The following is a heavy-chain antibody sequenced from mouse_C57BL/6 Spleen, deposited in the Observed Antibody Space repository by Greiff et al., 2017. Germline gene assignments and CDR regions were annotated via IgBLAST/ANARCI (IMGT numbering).Heavy chain of an antibody. CDR2: IDPSDSYT. Sequence: QVQLQQPGAELVKPGASVKLSCKASGYTFTSYWMQWVKQRPGQGLEWIGEIDPSDSYTNYNQKFKGKATLTVDTSSSTAYMQLSSLTSEDSAVYYCARGYCGSSAAWFADWGQGTLVTVAA. CDR3: ARGYCGSSAAWFAD. V-gene: IGHV1-50*01. CDR1: GYTFTSYW. D-gene: IGHD1-1*01. J-gene: IGHJ3*01.